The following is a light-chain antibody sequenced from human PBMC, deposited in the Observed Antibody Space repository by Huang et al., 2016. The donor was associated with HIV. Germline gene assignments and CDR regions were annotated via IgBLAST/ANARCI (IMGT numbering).Light chain of an antibody. Sequence: EIELTQSPGTLSLSPGERATLSCRASQSVRSNYLAWYQHTPGQAPRLLIYGASRRAAGSPDRFRGSGSGTDFTLTINRLEPEDFAVDYWQQYGGSPWTFGQGTKVEIK. V-gene: IGKV3-20*01. CDR2: GAS. J-gene: IGKJ1*01. CDR1: QSVRSNY. CDR3: QQYGGSPWT.